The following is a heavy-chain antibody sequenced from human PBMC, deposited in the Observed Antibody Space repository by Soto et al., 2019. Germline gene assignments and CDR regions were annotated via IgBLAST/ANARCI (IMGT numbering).Heavy chain of an antibody. CDR3: AKSQQYYYYGMDV. J-gene: IGHJ6*02. D-gene: IGHD4-4*01. V-gene: IGHV3-23*01. Sequence: PGGSLRLACVASGLTVSSYALTWVRQAPGKGLEWVSVISDSGSNTFYADSVKGRFTISRDTSKNTLYLQMNSLRAEDTAVYYCAKSQQYYYYGMDVWGQGTTVTVSS. CDR2: ISDSGSNT. CDR1: GLTVSSYA.